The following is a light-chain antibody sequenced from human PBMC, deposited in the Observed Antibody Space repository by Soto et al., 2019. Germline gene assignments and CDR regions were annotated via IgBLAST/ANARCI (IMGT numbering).Light chain of an antibody. Sequence: EIVLTQSPGTLSLSPGERATLSCRASQNVYNNYIAWYQQKPGQAPRTVIYGASIRATGIPDRFSGSGSGTDFTLSISGLEAEDSAVYYCQQYGSSITFGGGPKVEIK. CDR1: QNVYNNY. V-gene: IGKV3-20*01. CDR3: QQYGSSIT. J-gene: IGKJ4*01. CDR2: GAS.